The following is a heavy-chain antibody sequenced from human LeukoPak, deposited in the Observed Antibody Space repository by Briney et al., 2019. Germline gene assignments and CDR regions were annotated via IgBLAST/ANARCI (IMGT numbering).Heavy chain of an antibody. CDR1: GGTFSSYG. CDR3: AKTLRFLKATHAFDI. V-gene: IGHV1-69*13. J-gene: IGHJ3*02. CDR2: IIPIFGTA. D-gene: IGHD3-3*01. Sequence: ASVKVSCKASGGTFSSYGISWVRQAPGQGLEWMGGIIPIFGTANYAQKFQGRVTITADESTSTAYMELSSLRSEDTAVYYCAKTLRFLKATHAFDIWGQGTMVTVSS.